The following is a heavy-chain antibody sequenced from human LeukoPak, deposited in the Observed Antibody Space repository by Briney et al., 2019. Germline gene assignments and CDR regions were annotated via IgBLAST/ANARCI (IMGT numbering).Heavy chain of an antibody. CDR1: GFTFSSYS. V-gene: IGHV3-48*01. CDR3: ARDTLPTTWIQPSPPDY. D-gene: IGHD5-18*01. CDR2: ISSSSSTI. J-gene: IGHJ4*02. Sequence: GGSLRLSCAASGFTFSSYSMNWVRQAPGKGLEWVSYISSSSSTIYYADSVKGRFTISRDNAKNSLYLQMNSLRAEDTAVYYCARDTLPTTWIQPSPPDYWGQGTLVTVSS.